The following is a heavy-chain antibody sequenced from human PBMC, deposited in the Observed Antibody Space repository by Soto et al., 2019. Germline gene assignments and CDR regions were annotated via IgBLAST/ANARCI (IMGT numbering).Heavy chain of an antibody. Sequence: QVQFVQSEAEVKKPGASVRLSCKPSGYSLPDYSIQWVRQAAGQGLQWLGWIHPGTGYTESSQRFQGRLTLTMDNSATTFYMDLTSLTSEDTAVYFCTGDLNGGNPFDYWGQGTLVTVSS. CDR3: TGDLNGGNPFDY. D-gene: IGHD2-8*01. CDR1: GYSLPDYS. J-gene: IGHJ4*02. CDR2: IHPGTGYT. V-gene: IGHV1-3*01.